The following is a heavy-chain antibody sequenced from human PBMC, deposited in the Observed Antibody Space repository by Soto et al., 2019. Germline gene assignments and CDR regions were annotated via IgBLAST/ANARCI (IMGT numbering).Heavy chain of an antibody. CDR3: ARVFGYCSGGACSSLDY. V-gene: IGHV3-21*01. CDR2: ISSSSTYI. D-gene: IGHD2-15*01. CDR1: GFTFSSHT. J-gene: IGHJ4*02. Sequence: EVQLVESGGGLVKPGGSLRLSCAASGFTFSSHTMNWVRQAPGKGLEWVSSISSSSTYIYYADSVKGRFTISRYNAKNSLYLQMNSLRAEDTAVYYCARVFGYCSGGACSSLDYWGQGTLVTVSS.